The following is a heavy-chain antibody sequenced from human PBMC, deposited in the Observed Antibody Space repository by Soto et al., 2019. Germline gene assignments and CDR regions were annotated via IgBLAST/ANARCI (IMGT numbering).Heavy chain of an antibody. Sequence: QVQLVQSGAEVKKPGSSVKVSCKASGGTFSPYTINWVRQAPGQGLEWMGRIIPFHGVTNYAQKFQARVTITGDKSTSTAYMELSGLRFEDTAMYYCTRDWEITVSTWSFGGFCGRGTLVTVSS. CDR3: TRDWEITVSTWSFGGF. V-gene: IGHV1-69*08. CDR1: GGTFSPYT. CDR2: IIPFHGVT. J-gene: IGHJ4*02. D-gene: IGHD3-10*01.